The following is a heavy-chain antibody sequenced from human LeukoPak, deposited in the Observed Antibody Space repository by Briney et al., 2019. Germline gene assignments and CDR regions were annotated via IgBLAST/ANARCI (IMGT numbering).Heavy chain of an antibody. V-gene: IGHV1-8*01. CDR2: MNPNSGNT. Sequence: SVKVSCKASGYTFTSYDINWVRQATGQGLEWMEWMNPNSGNTGYAQKFQGRIIVSRNTSISTAYMELSSLTSEDTAIYYCARIAAAGNRRLNYWGQGTLVTVAS. J-gene: IGHJ4*02. CDR1: GYTFTSYD. CDR3: ARIAAAGNRRLNY. D-gene: IGHD6-13*01.